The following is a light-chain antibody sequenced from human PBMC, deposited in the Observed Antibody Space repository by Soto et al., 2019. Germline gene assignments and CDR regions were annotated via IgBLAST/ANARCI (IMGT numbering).Light chain of an antibody. V-gene: IGKV1-12*01. CDR1: QGIGVR. CDR3: LHDQSFPRT. CDR2: AAS. J-gene: IGKJ1*01. Sequence: DIQMTQSPSSLSASIGDRVTITCRARQGIGVRLAWFQQKPGKAPQYLILAASSLPGGVPSSFSGSGWWTEFILTINSLQPEYVAVYYCLHDQSFPRTFGQGTQVDIK.